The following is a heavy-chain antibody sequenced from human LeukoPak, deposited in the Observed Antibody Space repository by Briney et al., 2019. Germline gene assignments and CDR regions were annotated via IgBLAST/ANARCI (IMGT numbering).Heavy chain of an antibody. CDR3: ARRAGAYSNPYDS. CDR2: IYSDNT. D-gene: IGHD4/OR15-4a*01. CDR1: GFTVSSNS. Sequence: GGSLRLSCTVSGFTVSSNSMSWVRQAPGKGLEGVSFIYSDNTHYSDSVTGRFTISRDNSKNTLYLQMNSLRAEETAVYYCARRAGAYSNPYDSWGQGTLVTVSS. V-gene: IGHV3-53*01. J-gene: IGHJ4*02.